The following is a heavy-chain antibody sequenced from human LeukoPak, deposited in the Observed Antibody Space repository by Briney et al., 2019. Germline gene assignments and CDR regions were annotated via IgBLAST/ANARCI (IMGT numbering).Heavy chain of an antibody. D-gene: IGHD2-2*02. V-gene: IGHV4-59*08. CDR1: GGSISNYY. Sequence: SETLSLTCTVSGGSISNYYWTWIRQPPGKGLEWIGYIYYSGSTNYNPSLSSRVTISLDTSKNQLSLMLRSLTAADTAVYYCARRYTASPGERFDYWGQGTLVTVSS. CDR3: ARRYTASPGERFDY. J-gene: IGHJ4*02. CDR2: IYYSGST.